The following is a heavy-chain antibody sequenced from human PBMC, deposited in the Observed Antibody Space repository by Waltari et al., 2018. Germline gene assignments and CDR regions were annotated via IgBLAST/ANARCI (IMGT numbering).Heavy chain of an antibody. J-gene: IGHJ5*02. Sequence: QVQLQESGPGLVKPSQTLSLTCTVSGGSISSGDYYWSWIRQPPGKGLEWIGYIYYSGSTYYNPSLKSRVTISVDTSKNQFSLKLSSVTAADTAVYYCARDFRYCSGGSCHNWFDPWGQGTLVTVSS. D-gene: IGHD2-15*01. CDR1: GGSISSGDYY. V-gene: IGHV4-30-4*01. CDR2: IYYSGST. CDR3: ARDFRYCSGGSCHNWFDP.